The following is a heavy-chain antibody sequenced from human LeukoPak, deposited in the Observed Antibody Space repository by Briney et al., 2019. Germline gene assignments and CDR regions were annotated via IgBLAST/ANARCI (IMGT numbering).Heavy chain of an antibody. D-gene: IGHD3-22*01. Sequence: PSETLSLTCTVSGGSISYYYWSWIRQPPGKGLEWIGEINHSGSTNYNPSLKSRVTISVDTSKNQFSLKLSSVTAADTAVYYCARGRDGITMIVVGANFDYWGQGTLVIVSS. CDR1: GGSISYYY. CDR3: ARGRDGITMIVVGANFDY. J-gene: IGHJ4*02. CDR2: INHSGST. V-gene: IGHV4-34*01.